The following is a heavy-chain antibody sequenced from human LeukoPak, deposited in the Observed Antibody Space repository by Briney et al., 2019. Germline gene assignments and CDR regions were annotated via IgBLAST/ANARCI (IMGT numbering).Heavy chain of an antibody. CDR3: ASLTAVYSNYGY. J-gene: IGHJ4*02. CDR2: IYYSGST. Sequence: SETLSLTCTVSGGSISSYYWSWIRQPPGKGLEWIGDIYYSGSTNYNPSLKSRVTISVDTSKNQFSLKLSSVTAADTAVYYCASLTAVYSNYGYWGQGTLVTVSS. CDR1: GGSISSYY. V-gene: IGHV4-59*08. D-gene: IGHD4-4*01.